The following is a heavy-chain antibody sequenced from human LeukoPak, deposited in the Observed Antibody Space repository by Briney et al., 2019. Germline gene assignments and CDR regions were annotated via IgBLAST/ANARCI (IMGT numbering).Heavy chain of an antibody. CDR1: GYTFTGYY. V-gene: IGHV1-2*02. CDR2: INPNSGGT. D-gene: IGHD6-13*01. Sequence: ASMKVSCKASGYTFTGYYIHWVRQAPGQGLEWMGWINPNSGGTNYAQKFQGRVTMTRDTSISTAYMELSRLRSDDTAVYYCARDGPAAAGLNAYDIWGQGTMVTVSS. J-gene: IGHJ3*02. CDR3: ARDGPAAAGLNAYDI.